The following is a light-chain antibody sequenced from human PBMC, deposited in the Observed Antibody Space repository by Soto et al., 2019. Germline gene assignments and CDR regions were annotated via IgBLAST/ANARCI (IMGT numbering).Light chain of an antibody. CDR1: QGIDNY. Sequence: DIQMTQSPYSLSASVGDRVIITCRASQGIDNYLAWYQQTPGKVPKLLIYAASTLQSGVSSRFSGSGSGTDFTLTISNLQPEDVATYYCQRYYSAPLTFGGGTKVEI. CDR3: QRYYSAPLT. J-gene: IGKJ4*01. CDR2: AAS. V-gene: IGKV1-27*01.